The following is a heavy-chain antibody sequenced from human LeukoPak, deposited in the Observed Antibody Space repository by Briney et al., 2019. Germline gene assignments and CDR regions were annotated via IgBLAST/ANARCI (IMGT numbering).Heavy chain of an antibody. CDR2: IYHSGST. CDR3: ASGYYGSGSYY. Sequence: SGTLSLTCAVSGGSISSGGYSWSWIRQPPGKGLEWIGYIYHSGSTYYNPSLKSRVTISVDRSKNQFSLKLSSVTAADTAVYYCASGYYGSGSYYWGQGTLVTVSS. J-gene: IGHJ4*02. V-gene: IGHV4-30-2*01. D-gene: IGHD3-10*01. CDR1: GGSISSGGYS.